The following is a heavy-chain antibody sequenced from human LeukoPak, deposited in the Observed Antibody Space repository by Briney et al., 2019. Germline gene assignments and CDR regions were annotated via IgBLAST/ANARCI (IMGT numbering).Heavy chain of an antibody. D-gene: IGHD3-22*01. J-gene: IGHJ2*01. CDR3: AREPYYYDSSGYPFDL. CDR2: IYTSGST. Sequence: PSETLSLTCTASGXSISSYYWSWIRQPAGKGQEWIGRIYTSGSTNYNPSLKSRVTMSVDAPKNQFSLKLSSVTAADTAVYYCAREPYYYDSSGYPFDLWGRGTLVTVSS. V-gene: IGHV4-4*07. CDR1: GXSISSYY.